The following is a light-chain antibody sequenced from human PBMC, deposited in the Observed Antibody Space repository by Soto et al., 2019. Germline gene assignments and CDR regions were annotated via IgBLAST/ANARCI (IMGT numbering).Light chain of an antibody. CDR1: QSISTY. CDR3: QQSYSSLFT. CDR2: AAF. V-gene: IGKV1-39*01. Sequence: DIQMTQSPSSLSASVGDRVTITCRASQSISTYLNWYQQKPGKAPKLLIFAAFSLQSGVPSRFSGSGSGTDFTLTISSLQPEDFATYYCQQSYSSLFTFGPWTKVDIK. J-gene: IGKJ3*01.